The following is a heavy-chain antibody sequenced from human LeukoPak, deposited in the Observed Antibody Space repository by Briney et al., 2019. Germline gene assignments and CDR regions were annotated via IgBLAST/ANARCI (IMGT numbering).Heavy chain of an antibody. CDR1: GFTFSSYG. CDR2: IWDDGSEK. CDR3: ARDGNFGYDAFDI. V-gene: IGHV3-33*01. D-gene: IGHD3-10*01. J-gene: IGHJ3*02. Sequence: GGSLRLSFAASGFTFSSYGMHWVSQAPGKGLEWVAVIWDDGSEKYYADSVKGRFSISRDNSENTLSLQVNSLRAEDTAIYYCARDGNFGYDAFDIWGQGTMVTVSS.